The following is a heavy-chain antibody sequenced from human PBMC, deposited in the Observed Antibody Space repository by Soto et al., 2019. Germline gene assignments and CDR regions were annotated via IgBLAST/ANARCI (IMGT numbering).Heavy chain of an antibody. J-gene: IGHJ4*02. CDR3: ARVENTYDSSGRKGFFDY. Sequence: SVKVSCKASGGTFSSYAIGWVRQAPGQGLEWMGGIIPIFGTANYAQKFQGRVTITADESTSTAYMELSSLRSEDTAVYYCARVENTYDSSGRKGFFDYWGQGTLVTVSS. CDR2: IIPIFGTA. D-gene: IGHD3-22*01. V-gene: IGHV1-69*13. CDR1: GGTFSSYA.